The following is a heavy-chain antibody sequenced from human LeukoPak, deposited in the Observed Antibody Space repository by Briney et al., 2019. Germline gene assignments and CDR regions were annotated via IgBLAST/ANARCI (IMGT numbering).Heavy chain of an antibody. CDR1: GFTFSDFF. J-gene: IGHJ4*02. CDR2: ISGSGTST. CDR3: AKEPASGSCFDY. V-gene: IGHV3-23*01. Sequence: GGSLRLSRVASGFTFSDFFMSWVRQAPGKGLEWVSGISGSGTSTYYADSVKGRFTISRDNSKNTLYLQMNSLRAEDTALYYCAKEPASGSCFDYWGQGTLVTVSS. D-gene: IGHD3-10*01.